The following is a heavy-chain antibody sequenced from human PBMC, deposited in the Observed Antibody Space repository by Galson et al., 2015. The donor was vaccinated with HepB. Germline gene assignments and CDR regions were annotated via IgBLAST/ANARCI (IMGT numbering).Heavy chain of an antibody. J-gene: IGHJ6*02. D-gene: IGHD3-3*01. CDR1: GFSLSTSGMR. V-gene: IGHV2-70*04. Sequence: PALVKPTQTLTLTCTFSGFSLSTSGMRVSWIRQPPGKALEWLARIDWDDDKFYSTSLKTRLTISKDASKNQVVLTMTNMDPVDTATYYCARQYYYDSNYYGMDVWGQGTTVTVSS. CDR2: IDWDDDK. CDR3: ARQYYYDSNYYGMDV.